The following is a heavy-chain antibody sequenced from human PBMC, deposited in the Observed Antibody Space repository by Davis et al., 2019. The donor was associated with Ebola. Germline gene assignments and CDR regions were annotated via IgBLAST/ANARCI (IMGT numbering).Heavy chain of an antibody. Sequence: GGSLRLSCAASGFTYRNFWMSWVRQAPGKGLEWVANIDQDGSERNYVDSVKGRFTISRDNAKNSLYLQMNSLRAEDTAVYYCARDMGTAMVLYDYGMDVWGKGTTVTVSS. CDR1: GFTYRNFW. D-gene: IGHD5-18*01. CDR3: ARDMGTAMVLYDYGMDV. CDR2: IDQDGSER. J-gene: IGHJ6*04. V-gene: IGHV3-7*01.